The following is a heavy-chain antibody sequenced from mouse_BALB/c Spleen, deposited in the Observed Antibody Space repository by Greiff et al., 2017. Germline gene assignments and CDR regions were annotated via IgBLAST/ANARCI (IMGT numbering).Heavy chain of an antibody. J-gene: IGHJ3*01. D-gene: IGHD1-1*01. CDR1: GFSLTSYG. CDR3: ARAATVVEGWFAY. Sequence: VKVVESGPGLVAPSQSLSITCTVSGFSLTSYGVHWVRQPPGKGLEWLGVIWAGGSTNYNSALMSRLSISKDNSKSQVFLKMNSLQTDDTAMYYCARAATVVEGWFAYWGQGTLVTVSA. V-gene: IGHV2-9*02. CDR2: IWAGGST.